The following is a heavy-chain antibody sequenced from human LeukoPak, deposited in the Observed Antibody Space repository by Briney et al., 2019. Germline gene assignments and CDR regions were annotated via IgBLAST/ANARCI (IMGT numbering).Heavy chain of an antibody. J-gene: IGHJ4*02. Sequence: GGSLRLSCAASGFTFNNYAMTWVRQGPGKGLELVSAISGSGGSTYYADSVKGRFTISRDNYKSTLYLQINSLRAEDTAEYYCAKGTRSGTYYFDYWGQGTLVTVSS. CDR1: GFTFNNYA. CDR2: ISGSGGST. CDR3: AKGTRSGTYYFDY. D-gene: IGHD1-26*01. V-gene: IGHV3-23*01.